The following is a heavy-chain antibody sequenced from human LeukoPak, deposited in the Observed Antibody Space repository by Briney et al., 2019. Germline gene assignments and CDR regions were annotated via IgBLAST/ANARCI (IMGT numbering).Heavy chain of an antibody. CDR3: ARVGGATAVTMYFEY. CDR1: GFTFTSYE. Sequence: SGGSLRLSCAASGFTFTSYEMNWVRQAPGKGLEWLSFMTTSGNTIFYAESVKDRFTISRDNAKKSLYLQMNSLRDEDTAVYYCARVGGATAVTMYFEYWGQGTLVTVSS. CDR2: MTTSGNTI. V-gene: IGHV3-48*03. D-gene: IGHD1-26*01. J-gene: IGHJ4*02.